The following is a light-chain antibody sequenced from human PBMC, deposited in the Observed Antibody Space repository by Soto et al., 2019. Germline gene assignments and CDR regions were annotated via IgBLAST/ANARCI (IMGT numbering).Light chain of an antibody. J-gene: IGKJ2*01. CDR1: QSISSY. CDR2: AAS. CDR3: QQSYSTPYT. V-gene: IGKV1-39*01. Sequence: DIQMTQSPSSLSASVGDRVTITCRSSQSISSYLYWYQQKPGKAPKLLIYAASSLQSGVPSRFSGSGSGTDFSLTISSLQPADFATYYFQQSYSTPYTFGQGTKLEIK.